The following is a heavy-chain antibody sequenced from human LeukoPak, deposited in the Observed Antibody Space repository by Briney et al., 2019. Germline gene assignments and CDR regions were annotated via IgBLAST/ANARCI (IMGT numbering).Heavy chain of an antibody. Sequence: PSETLSLTCTVSGDSVSSYYWSWIRQPPGKRLEWIGCIYYSGSTYYNPSLKSRVTISVDTSKNQFSLKLSSVTAADTAVYYCARGVPVTGFFDYWGQGTLVTVSS. CDR3: ARGVPVTGFFDY. CDR2: IYYSGST. CDR1: GDSVSSYY. J-gene: IGHJ4*02. D-gene: IGHD3-16*01. V-gene: IGHV4-59*02.